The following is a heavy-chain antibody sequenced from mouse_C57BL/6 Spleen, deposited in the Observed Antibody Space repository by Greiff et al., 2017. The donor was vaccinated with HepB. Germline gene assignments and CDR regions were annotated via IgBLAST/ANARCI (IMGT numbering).Heavy chain of an antibody. CDR1: GYTFTSYW. Sequence: QVQLQQSGAELVKPGASVKLSCKASGYTFTSYWMHWVKQRPGQGLEWIGMIHPNSGSTNYNEKFKSKATLTVDKSSSTAYMQLSSLTSDDSAVYYCARPVSSSLYYAMDYWGQGTSVTVSS. CDR3: ARPVSSSLYYAMDY. CDR2: IHPNSGST. D-gene: IGHD2-10*02. J-gene: IGHJ4*01. V-gene: IGHV1-64*01.